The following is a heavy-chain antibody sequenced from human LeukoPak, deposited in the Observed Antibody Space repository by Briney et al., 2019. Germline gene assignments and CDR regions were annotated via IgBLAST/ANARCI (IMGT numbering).Heavy chain of an antibody. CDR3: ARDLLRAFDI. J-gene: IGHJ3*02. CDR1: GFTFDDYA. Sequence: GGSLRLSCAASGFTFDDYAMHWVRQAPGKGLEWVSGISWNSGSIGYADSVKGRFTISRDNAKNSLYLQMNSLRAEDTALYYCARDLLRAFDIWGQGTMVTVSS. V-gene: IGHV3-9*01. CDR2: ISWNSGSI.